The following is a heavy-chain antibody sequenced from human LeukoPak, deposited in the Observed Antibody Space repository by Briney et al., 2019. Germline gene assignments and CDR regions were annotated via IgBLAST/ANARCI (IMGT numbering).Heavy chain of an antibody. CDR2: MNPNIGHT. Sequence: ASVKVSCKASGYTFTGYHMHWVRQATGQGLEWMGWMNPNIGHTGYAQKFQGRVTMTRNTSISTAYMELSSVTSEDTAVYYCTRAQSGYHYYYGMDVWGQGTTVTVSS. J-gene: IGHJ6*02. V-gene: IGHV1-8*02. CDR1: GYTFTGYH. CDR3: TRAQSGYHYYYGMDV. D-gene: IGHD5-12*01.